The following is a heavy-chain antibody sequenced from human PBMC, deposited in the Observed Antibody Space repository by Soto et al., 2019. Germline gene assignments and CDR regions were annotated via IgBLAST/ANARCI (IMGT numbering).Heavy chain of an antibody. Sequence: ASVKVSCKASGYTFTSYYMHWVRQAPGQGLEWMGIINPSGGSTSYAQKFQGRVTMTRDTSTSTVYMELSSLRSEDTAVYYCARRNRGGDSPPVDTAMVHFDYWGQGTLVTVSS. J-gene: IGHJ4*02. CDR3: ARRNRGGDSPPVDTAMVHFDY. V-gene: IGHV1-46*03. CDR1: GYTFTSYY. D-gene: IGHD5-18*01. CDR2: INPSGGST.